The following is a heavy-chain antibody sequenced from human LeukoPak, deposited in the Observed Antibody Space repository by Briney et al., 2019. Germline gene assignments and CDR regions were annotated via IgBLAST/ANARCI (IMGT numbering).Heavy chain of an antibody. J-gene: IGHJ4*02. D-gene: IGHD3-22*01. CDR3: AKEITAGYYDSSGAFDY. CDR2: ISGSGGST. V-gene: IGHV3-23*01. CDR1: GFTFSSYA. Sequence: GGSLRLSCAASGFTFSSYAMSWVRQAPGKGLEWASAISGSGGSTYYADSVKGRFTISRDNSKNTLYLQMNSLRAEDTAVYYCAKEITAGYYDSSGAFDYWGQGTLVTVSS.